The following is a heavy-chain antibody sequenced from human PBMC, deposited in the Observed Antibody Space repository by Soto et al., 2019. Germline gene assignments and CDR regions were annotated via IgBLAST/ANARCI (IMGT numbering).Heavy chain of an antibody. CDR1: GFTLSDSS. J-gene: IGHJ4*02. Sequence: EVQLVESGGGLVQPGGSLELSCAASGFTLSDSSINWVRQASGKGLEWVGRIGSKTEHDATVHAASVKGRFTLARDDSKNTVQLQMGSLKTEDTAVYYCMSWDSNLSAEQWGQGGLVTVSS. CDR3: MSWDSNLSAEQ. V-gene: IGHV3-73*02. D-gene: IGHD6-6*01. CDR2: IGSKTEHDAT.